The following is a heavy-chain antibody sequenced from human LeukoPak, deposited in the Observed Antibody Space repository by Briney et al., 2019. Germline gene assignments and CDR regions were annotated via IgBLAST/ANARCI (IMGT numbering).Heavy chain of an antibody. Sequence: ASVEVCCKASEATFNSYGISWVGQVPGQGLEWMGGIFPVLGSPNYAQKFQGRVTITSDKSTRTVSMELSSLRSEDTAIYYCARDLRGVFFFHYWGQGTLVTVSS. D-gene: IGHD2-8*02. CDR1: EATFNSYG. CDR3: ARDLRGVFFFHY. V-gene: IGHV1-69*06. CDR2: IFPVLGSP. J-gene: IGHJ4*02.